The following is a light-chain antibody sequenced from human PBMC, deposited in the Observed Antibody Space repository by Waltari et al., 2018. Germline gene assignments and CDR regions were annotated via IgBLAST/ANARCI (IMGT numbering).Light chain of an antibody. CDR1: SSDVGGNNY. V-gene: IGLV2-8*01. Sequence: QSALTQPPSASGSPGQSVTISCTGTSSDVGGNNYVSWYQQHPGKAPKLVIDQVSQRPSGVPDRFSGSKSGNTASLTVSALQAEDEAYYYCFSYAGSSFLFGGGTKLTVL. CDR3: FSYAGSSFL. J-gene: IGLJ2*01. CDR2: QVS.